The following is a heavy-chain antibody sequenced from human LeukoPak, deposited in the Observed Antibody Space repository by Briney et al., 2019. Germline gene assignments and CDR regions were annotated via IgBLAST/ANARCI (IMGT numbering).Heavy chain of an antibody. J-gene: IGHJ4*02. CDR2: IIPIFGTA. Sequence: AASVKVSCKASGGTFSSYAISWVRQAPGQGLEWMGGIIPIFGTANYAQKFQGRVTITTDESTSTAYMQLSSLRSEDTAVYYCARTTVRTPYYFDYWGQGTLVTVSS. CDR1: GGTFSSYA. CDR3: ARTTVRTPYYFDY. D-gene: IGHD4-11*01. V-gene: IGHV1-69*05.